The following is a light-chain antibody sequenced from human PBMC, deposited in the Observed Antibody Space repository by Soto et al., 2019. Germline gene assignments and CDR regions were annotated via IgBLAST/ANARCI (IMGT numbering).Light chain of an antibody. CDR2: DAS. Sequence: EIVLTQSPSTLSLSPGDRATLSCRASQSVSSYLAWYQQKPGQAPRLLIYDASNRATGIPARFSGSGSGTDFTLTISSIEPEDVAVYYCQQRSNWPPYTFGQGTKLEIK. V-gene: IGKV3-11*01. CDR3: QQRSNWPPYT. J-gene: IGKJ2*01. CDR1: QSVSSY.